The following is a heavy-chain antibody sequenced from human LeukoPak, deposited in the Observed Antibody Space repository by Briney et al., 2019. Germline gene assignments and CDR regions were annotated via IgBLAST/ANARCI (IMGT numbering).Heavy chain of an antibody. D-gene: IGHD2-15*01. Sequence: ETLSLTCAVYGGSFSGYYWSWIRQPPGKGLEWIGEINHSGSTNYNPSLKSRVTISVDTSKNQFSLKLSSVTAADTAVYYCAGVGGSGLGLSAWGQGTLVTVSS. CDR2: INHSGST. CDR1: GGSFSGYY. V-gene: IGHV4-34*01. J-gene: IGHJ4*02. CDR3: AGVGGSGLGLSA.